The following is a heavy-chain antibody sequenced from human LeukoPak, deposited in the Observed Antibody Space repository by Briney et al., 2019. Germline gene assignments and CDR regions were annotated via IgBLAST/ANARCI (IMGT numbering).Heavy chain of an antibody. Sequence: TLTELAMHWVRQAPGKGLEWVAVISYDGSNKYYADSVKGRFTISRDNSKNTLYLQMNSLRTEDTAVYYCAKDRGNAMISSPYLPSYWGQGTLVTVSS. CDR1: TLTELA. D-gene: IGHD3-22*01. CDR3: AKDRGNAMISSPYLPSY. CDR2: ISYDGSNK. J-gene: IGHJ4*02. V-gene: IGHV3-30*18.